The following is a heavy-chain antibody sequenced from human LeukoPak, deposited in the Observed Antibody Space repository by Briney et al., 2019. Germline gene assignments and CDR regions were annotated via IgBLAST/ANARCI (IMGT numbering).Heavy chain of an antibody. CDR3: ARAGGFWSGYYTFDAFDI. J-gene: IGHJ3*02. V-gene: IGHV1-2*02. CDR2: INPNSGGT. D-gene: IGHD3-3*01. Sequence: VASVKVSCKASGYTFTGYYMHWVRQAPGLGLEWMGWINPNSGGTNYAQKFQGRVTMTRDTSISTAYMELSRLRSDDTAVYYCARAGGFWSGYYTFDAFDIWGQGTMVTVSS. CDR1: GYTFTGYY.